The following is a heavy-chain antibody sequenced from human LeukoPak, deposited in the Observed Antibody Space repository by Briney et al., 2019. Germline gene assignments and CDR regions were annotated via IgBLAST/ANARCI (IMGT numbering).Heavy chain of an antibody. Sequence: GGSLRLSCAASGFTFSTYAMSWVRQAPGKGLEWVSAITGNSGSTYHADSVKGRFTISRDNSKNTLYLQMNSLRAEDTAVYYCAKVPSSGRFPEYWGQGTLVTVSS. CDR3: AKVPSSGRFPEY. CDR2: ITGNSGST. J-gene: IGHJ4*02. CDR1: GFTFSTYA. V-gene: IGHV3-23*01. D-gene: IGHD3-22*01.